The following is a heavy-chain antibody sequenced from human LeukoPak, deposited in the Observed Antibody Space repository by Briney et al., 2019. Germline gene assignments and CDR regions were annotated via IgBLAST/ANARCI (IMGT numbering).Heavy chain of an antibody. J-gene: IGHJ3*02. CDR2: ISSSSSYI. CDR1: GFTFSSYS. Sequence: GGSLRLSCAASGFTFSSYSMNWVRQAPGKGLECVSSISSSSSYIYYADSVKGRFTISRDNAKNSLYLQMNSLRAEDTAVYYCARDLVIAAAGRAFDIWGQGTMVTVSS. V-gene: IGHV3-21*01. CDR3: ARDLVIAAAGRAFDI. D-gene: IGHD6-13*01.